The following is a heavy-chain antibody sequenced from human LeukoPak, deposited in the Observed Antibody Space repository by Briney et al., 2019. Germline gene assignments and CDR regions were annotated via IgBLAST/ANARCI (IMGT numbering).Heavy chain of an antibody. CDR3: ARDRQQLPSSSDV. Sequence: GGSLRLSCAASGFTFSSYAMSWVRQAPGKGLEWVSVIYSGGSTYYADSVKGRFTISRDNSKNTLYLQMNSLRAEDTAVYYCARDRQQLPSSSDVWGQGTTVTVSS. D-gene: IGHD6-13*01. CDR1: GFTFSSYA. J-gene: IGHJ6*02. V-gene: IGHV3-66*01. CDR2: IYSGGST.